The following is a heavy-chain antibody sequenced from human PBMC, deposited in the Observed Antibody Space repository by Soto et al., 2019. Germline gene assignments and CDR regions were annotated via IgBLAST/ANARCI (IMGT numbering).Heavy chain of an antibody. CDR1: GFNFNNYG. V-gene: IGHV3-33*01. D-gene: IGHD6-13*01. CDR2: IWNDGNGY. CDR3: ARRQISPPTRGAASARGGMDV. Sequence: QVQLVESGGGVVQPGRSLRLSCAASGFNFNNYGMHWVRQAPGKGLEWVEVIWNDGNGYYYANSVKGRFTISRDNSKNTLSLQMSSLRAEDTAVYYCARRQISPPTRGAASARGGMDVWGQGTTVTGSS. J-gene: IGHJ6*02.